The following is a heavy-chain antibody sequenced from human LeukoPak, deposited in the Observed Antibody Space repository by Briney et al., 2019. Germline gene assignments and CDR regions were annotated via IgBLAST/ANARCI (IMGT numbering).Heavy chain of an antibody. CDR1: GGSISSGGYY. V-gene: IGHV4-30-2*01. J-gene: IGHJ5*02. D-gene: IGHD6-13*01. CDR2: IHHSGST. CDR3: ARGDYSSSWYEYNWFDP. Sequence: SETLSLTCTVSGGSISSGGYYWSWIRQPPGKGLEWIGYIHHSGSTYYNPSLKSRVTISVDRSKNQSSLKLNSVTAADTAVYYCARGDYSSSWYEYNWFDPWGQGTLVTVSS.